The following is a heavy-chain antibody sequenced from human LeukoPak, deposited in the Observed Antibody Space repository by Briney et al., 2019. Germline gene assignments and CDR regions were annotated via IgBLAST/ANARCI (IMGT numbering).Heavy chain of an antibody. Sequence: SETLSLTCTVSGGSISSGGYYWSWIRQHPGKGLEWIGSIYYSGSTNYNPSLQGRVTISLDTSRNQFSLKLSSVTAADTAVYYCASGDNDPLFDYWGQGTLVTVSS. CDR1: GGSISSGGYY. J-gene: IGHJ4*02. CDR3: ASGDNDPLFDY. V-gene: IGHV4-31*03. D-gene: IGHD1-1*01. CDR2: IYYSGST.